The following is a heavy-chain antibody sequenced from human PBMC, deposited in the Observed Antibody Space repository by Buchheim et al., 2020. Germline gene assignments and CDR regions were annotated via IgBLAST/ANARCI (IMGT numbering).Heavy chain of an antibody. J-gene: IGHJ6*02. Sequence: QVQLVQSGAEVKKPGASVKVSCKASGYTFTSYYMHWVRQAPGQGLEWMGIINPSGGSTSYAQKFQGRVTMTRDTATSPVYIALSSLRSEDTAVYYCAIDIVVVPAAMRGGYYYYGMDVWGQGTT. CDR2: INPSGGST. V-gene: IGHV1-46*01. D-gene: IGHD2-2*01. CDR1: GYTFTSYY. CDR3: AIDIVVVPAAMRGGYYYYGMDV.